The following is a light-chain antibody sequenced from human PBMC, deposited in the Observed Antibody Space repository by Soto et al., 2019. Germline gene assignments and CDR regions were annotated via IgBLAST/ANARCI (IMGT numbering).Light chain of an antibody. J-gene: IGKJ3*01. CDR3: HQYGSSPVCT. CDR1: QSVSSSY. CDR2: GAS. Sequence: EIVLTQSPGTLSLSPGERATLSCRASQSVSSSYLAWYQQKPGQAPRLLIYGASSRATGIPARFSGSGSGTDFTLPISRLEPEDYAVYYCHQYGSSPVCTFGPGTKVDIK. V-gene: IGKV3-20*01.